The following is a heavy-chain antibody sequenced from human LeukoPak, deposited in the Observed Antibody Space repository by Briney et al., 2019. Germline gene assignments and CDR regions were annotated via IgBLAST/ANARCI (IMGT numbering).Heavy chain of an antibody. CDR2: IYTSGST. CDR1: GGSISSSSYY. CDR3: ARDGGYGSGSYCSFDY. J-gene: IGHJ4*02. D-gene: IGHD3-10*01. V-gene: IGHV4-61*02. Sequence: PSETLSLTCTVSGGSISSSSYYWSWIRQPAGKGLEWIGRIYTSGSTNYNPSLKSRVTMSVDTSKDQFSLKLSSVTAADTAVYYCARDGGYGSGSYCSFDYWGQGTLVTVSS.